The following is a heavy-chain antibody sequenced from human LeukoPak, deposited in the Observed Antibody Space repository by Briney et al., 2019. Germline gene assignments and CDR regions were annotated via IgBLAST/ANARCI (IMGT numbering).Heavy chain of an antibody. V-gene: IGHV3-74*01. D-gene: IGHD6-19*01. CDR3: AKGIAVAATVFRFRGYYYGMDV. CDR1: GFSFSGHW. J-gene: IGHJ6*02. Sequence: TGGSLRLSCTASGFSFSGHWMHWARQLPGKGLVWVSRISPTGSTTSYVDSVKGRFTISRDNAQNSMYLQMNSLRAEDTAVYYCAKGIAVAATVFRFRGYYYGMDVWGQGTTVTVSS. CDR2: ISPTGSTT.